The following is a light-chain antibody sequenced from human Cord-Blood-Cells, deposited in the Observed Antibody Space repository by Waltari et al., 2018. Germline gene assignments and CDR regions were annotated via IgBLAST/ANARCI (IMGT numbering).Light chain of an antibody. Sequence: DIVMTQSPDSLAVSLGERATINCKSSQSVLSSSNNKNYVASYQQQPGQPQKLLIYWASTRESGVPDRFSGSGSGTDFTLTISSLQAEDVAVYYCQQYYSTTPLTFGGGTKVEIK. V-gene: IGKV4-1*01. J-gene: IGKJ4*01. CDR1: QSVLSSSNNKNY. CDR2: WAS. CDR3: QQYYSTTPLT.